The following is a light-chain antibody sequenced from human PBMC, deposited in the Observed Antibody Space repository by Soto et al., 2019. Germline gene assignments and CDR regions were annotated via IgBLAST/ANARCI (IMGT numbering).Light chain of an antibody. CDR2: EVN. CDR1: SSYVGAYNY. J-gene: IGLJ1*01. Sequence: QSLLTQPASVSASPGRSITISCTGTSSYVGAYNYVSWYQQHPGKAPKFLIYEVNNRPSGVSDRFSGSKSGNTASLTISALQAEDEADYYCASYTRGGTYVFGTGTKVTVL. V-gene: IGLV2-14*01. CDR3: ASYTRGGTYV.